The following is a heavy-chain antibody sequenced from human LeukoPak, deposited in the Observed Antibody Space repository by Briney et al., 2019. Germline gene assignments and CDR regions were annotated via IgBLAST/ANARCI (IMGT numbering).Heavy chain of an antibody. CDR3: ARARIGRVESYVRPFDY. CDR1: GYTFTSYD. CDR2: MNPNSGNT. V-gene: IGHV1-8*03. J-gene: IGHJ4*02. Sequence: GASVKVSCKASGYTFTSYDINWVRQATGQGLEWMGWMNPNSGNTGYAQKFQGRVTITRNTSISTAYMELSSLRSEDTAVYYCARARIGRVESYVRPFDYRGQGTLVTVSS. D-gene: IGHD3-10*02.